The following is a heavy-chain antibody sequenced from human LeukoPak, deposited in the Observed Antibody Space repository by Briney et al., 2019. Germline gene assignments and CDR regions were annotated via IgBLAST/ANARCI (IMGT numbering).Heavy chain of an antibody. D-gene: IGHD3-22*01. Sequence: ASVKVSCKASGYTFTGYYMHWVRQAPGQGLEWMGRINPNSGGTNYAQKFQGRVTMTRDTSISTAYMELSRLRSDDTPVYYCASPPVHYYDSSGYYDAFDIWGQGTMVTVSS. J-gene: IGHJ3*02. CDR1: GYTFTGYY. V-gene: IGHV1-2*06. CDR2: INPNSGGT. CDR3: ASPPVHYYDSSGYYDAFDI.